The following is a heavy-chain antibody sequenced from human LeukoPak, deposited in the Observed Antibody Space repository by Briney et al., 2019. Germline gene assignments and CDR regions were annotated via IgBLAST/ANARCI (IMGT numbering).Heavy chain of an antibody. V-gene: IGHV1-46*01. D-gene: IGHD2-21*02. CDR2: TNPSGGST. Sequence: ASVKVSCKAPGYTFTSYYMHWVRQAPGQGLEWMGITNPSGGSTSYAQKFQGRDTMTEDTSTDTAYMELSSLRSEDTAVYYCATDLHCGGDCYSAYWGQGTLVTVSS. CDR3: ATDLHCGGDCYSAY. CDR1: GYTFTSYY. J-gene: IGHJ4*02.